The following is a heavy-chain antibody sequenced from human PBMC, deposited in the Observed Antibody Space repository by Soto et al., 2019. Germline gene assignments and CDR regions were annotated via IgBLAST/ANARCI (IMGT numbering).Heavy chain of an antibody. CDR3: AKGPKDYYDSSANLGPFDY. V-gene: IGHV3-23*01. Sequence: GGSLRLSCAASGFTFSSYAMSWVRQAPGNGLEWVSAISGSGGSTYYADSVKGRFTISRDTSKSTLYLQMNSLRAEDTAVYYCAKGPKDYYDSSANLGPFDYWGQGTLVTVSS. J-gene: IGHJ4*02. D-gene: IGHD3-22*01. CDR1: GFTFSSYA. CDR2: ISGSGGST.